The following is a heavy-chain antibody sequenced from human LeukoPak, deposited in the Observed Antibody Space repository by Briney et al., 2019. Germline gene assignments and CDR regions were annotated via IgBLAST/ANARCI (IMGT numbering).Heavy chain of an antibody. CDR2: ISGSGGST. CDR3: AKSGDSSSWYEDAFDI. V-gene: IGHV3-23*01. D-gene: IGHD6-13*01. CDR1: GFTFSSYS. J-gene: IGHJ3*02. Sequence: GGSLRLSCAASGFTFSSYSMSWVRQAPGKGLEWVSAISGSGGSTYYADSVKGRFTISRDNSKNTLYLQMNSLRAEDTAVYYCAKSGDSSSWYEDAFDIWGQGTMVTVSS.